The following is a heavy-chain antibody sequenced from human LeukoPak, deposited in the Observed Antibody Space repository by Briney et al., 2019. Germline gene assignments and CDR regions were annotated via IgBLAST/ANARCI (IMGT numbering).Heavy chain of an antibody. CDR3: ARRVKTYCSSTSCYLYDWFDP. V-gene: IGHV4-30-4*01. CDR2: IYYSGST. Sequence: SQTLSLTCTVSGGSISSGDYYWSWIRQPPGKGLEWIGYIYYSGSTYYNPSLKSRVTISVDTSKNQFSLKLSSVTAADTAVYYCARRVKTYCSSTSCYLYDWFDPWGQGTLVTVSS. J-gene: IGHJ5*02. CDR1: GGSISSGDYY. D-gene: IGHD2-2*01.